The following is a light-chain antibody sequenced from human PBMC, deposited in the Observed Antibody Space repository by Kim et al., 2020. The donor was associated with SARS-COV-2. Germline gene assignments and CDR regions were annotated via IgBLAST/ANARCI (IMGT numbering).Light chain of an antibody. Sequence: GQSVTISCSGSNSNIGSHTVNWYQQLPGTAPTLLIYTDNQRPSGVPDRFSGSKSGTSASLAISGLQPEDEADYYCAAWDDSLPGVVFGGGTQLTVL. V-gene: IGLV1-44*01. CDR2: TDN. J-gene: IGLJ3*02. CDR3: AAWDDSLPGVV. CDR1: NSNIGSHT.